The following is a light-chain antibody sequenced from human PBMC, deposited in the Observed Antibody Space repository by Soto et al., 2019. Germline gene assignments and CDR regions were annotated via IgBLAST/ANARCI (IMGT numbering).Light chain of an antibody. Sequence: DIQMTQSPSTLAASVGDRVTITCRASQSFTKWLAWYQQTPGNAPQLLIYEASRLKSGVPSRFSGSESGTEFTLTISRLLPDDYVAHYCKYSACVSSTTFCQRTKVQ. CDR2: EAS. J-gene: IGKJ1*01. V-gene: IGKV1-5*03. CDR3: KYSACVSSTT. CDR1: QSFTKW.